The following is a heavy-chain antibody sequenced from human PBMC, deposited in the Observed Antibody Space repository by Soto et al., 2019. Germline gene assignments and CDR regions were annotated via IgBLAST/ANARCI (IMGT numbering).Heavy chain of an antibody. Sequence: PGGFLRLSCAASGFTFSHYGMHWVRQAPSKGLEWVAVIWYDGSSKYYSDSVKGRFTISRDKSKNTLYLQMNSLRAEDTAVYYCARDPSIATAGGPLKWELNPLYDMDVWGQGTTVTVSS. CDR1: GFTFSHYG. V-gene: IGHV3-33*01. D-gene: IGHD6-13*01. CDR3: ARDPSIATAGGPLKWELNPLYDMDV. CDR2: IWYDGSSK. J-gene: IGHJ6*02.